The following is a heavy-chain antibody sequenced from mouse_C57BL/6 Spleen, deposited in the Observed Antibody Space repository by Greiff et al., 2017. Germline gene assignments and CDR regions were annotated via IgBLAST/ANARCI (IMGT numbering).Heavy chain of an antibody. Sequence: QVQLQQPGAELVKPGASVKLSCKASGYTFTSYWMHWVKQGPGRGLELIGRIDPNSGSTKYNEKLQSKATLTVDKPSITAYMQLSSLTSEDSAVYYFARDCSYAMDYWGQGTSVTVSS. CDR3: ARDCSYAMDY. CDR2: IDPNSGST. CDR1: GYTFTSYW. J-gene: IGHJ4*01. V-gene: IGHV1-72*01.